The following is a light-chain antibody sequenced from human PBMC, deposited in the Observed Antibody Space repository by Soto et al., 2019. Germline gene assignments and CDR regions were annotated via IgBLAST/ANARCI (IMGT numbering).Light chain of an antibody. CDR3: QSYDRTLSGSI. Sequence: CAGSSSNIGAGYDVHWYQQLPGTAPKLLIYANSNRPSGVPDRFSGSKSGASASLAITGLQAEDEADYYCQSYDRTLSGSIFGGGTKVTVL. CDR2: ANS. J-gene: IGLJ2*01. CDR1: SSNIGAGYD. V-gene: IGLV1-40*01.